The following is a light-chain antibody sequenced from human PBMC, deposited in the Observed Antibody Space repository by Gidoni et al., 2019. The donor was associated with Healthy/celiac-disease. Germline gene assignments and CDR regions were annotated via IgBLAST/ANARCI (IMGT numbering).Light chain of an antibody. Sequence: SSVLTQPPSVSVAPGKTARITCGGNNIGSKSVHWYQQKPGQAPVLVIYYDSDRPSGIPERFSGSNSGNTATLTISRVEAGDEADYYCQVWDSSSDPREVFGGGTKLTVL. V-gene: IGLV3-21*04. J-gene: IGLJ2*01. CDR3: QVWDSSSDPREV. CDR1: NIGSKS. CDR2: YDS.